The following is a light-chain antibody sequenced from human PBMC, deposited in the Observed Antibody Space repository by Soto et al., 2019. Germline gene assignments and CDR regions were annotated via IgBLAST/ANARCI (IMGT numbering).Light chain of an antibody. J-gene: IGKJ3*01. V-gene: IGKV1-9*01. CDR3: QQLNSYVFT. Sequence: DIQLTQSPSFLSASVGDRVTISCRASQDVSRFLAWYQQKPGKAPNLLIYAASTLQSGVPSRFSGSESRTEFTLTISSLQPEDFATYYCQQLNSYVFTFGPGTKVDIK. CDR1: QDVSRF. CDR2: AAS.